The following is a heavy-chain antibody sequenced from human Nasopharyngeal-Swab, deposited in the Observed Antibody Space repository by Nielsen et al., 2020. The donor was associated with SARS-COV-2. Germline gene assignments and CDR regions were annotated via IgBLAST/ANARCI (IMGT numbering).Heavy chain of an antibody. J-gene: IGHJ6*02. V-gene: IGHV1-69*13. CDR2: IIPIFGTA. CDR3: ARRPYSSSSGDYYYGMDV. Sequence: SVKVSCKASGGTFSSYAISWVRQAPGQGLEWMRGIIPIFGTANYAQKFQGRVTITADESTSTAYMELSSLRSEGTAVYYCARRPYSSSSGDYYYGMDVWGQGTTVTVSS. CDR1: GGTFSSYA. D-gene: IGHD6-6*01.